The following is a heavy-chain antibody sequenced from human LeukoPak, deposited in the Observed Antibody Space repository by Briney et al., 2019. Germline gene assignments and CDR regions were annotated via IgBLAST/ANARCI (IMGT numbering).Heavy chain of an antibody. J-gene: IGHJ4*02. Sequence: ASVKVSCKASGYTCTGYYMHWVRQAPGQGRGWMGWINPNSGGTNYAQKFQGRVTMTRDTSISTAYMELSRLRSDDTAVYYCARDQGSGWPSFDYWGQGTLVTVSS. CDR2: INPNSGGT. CDR1: GYTCTGYY. V-gene: IGHV1-2*02. D-gene: IGHD6-19*01. CDR3: ARDQGSGWPSFDY.